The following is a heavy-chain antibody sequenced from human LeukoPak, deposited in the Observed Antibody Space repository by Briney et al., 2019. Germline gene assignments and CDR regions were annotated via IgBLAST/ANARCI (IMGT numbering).Heavy chain of an antibody. CDR2: ISGGGGST. J-gene: IGHJ4*02. CDR1: GFTFSSYA. CDR3: AKDFYDFWSGFDY. D-gene: IGHD3-3*01. V-gene: IGHV3-23*01. Sequence: GGSLRLSCAASGFTFSSYAMTWVRQGPGKGLEWVSDISGGGGSTYYADSVKGRFTISRENSKNTLLLQMISLRAEDTAVYYCAKDFYDFWSGFDYWGLGTLVTVSS.